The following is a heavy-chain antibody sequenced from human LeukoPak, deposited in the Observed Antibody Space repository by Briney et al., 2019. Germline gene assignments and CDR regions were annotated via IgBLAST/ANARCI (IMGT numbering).Heavy chain of an antibody. V-gene: IGHV3-30*02. J-gene: IGHJ6*03. Sequence: GGSLRLSCGASGFTFSNYGMHWVRQAPGKGLEWVAFIRYDGSNKYYADSVKGRFTISRDNSKNTLYLQMNSLRAEDTAVYYCARSGSHYYYYYMDVWGQGTLVTVSS. CDR2: IRYDGSNK. D-gene: IGHD3-10*01. CDR3: ARSGSHYYYYYMDV. CDR1: GFTFSNYG.